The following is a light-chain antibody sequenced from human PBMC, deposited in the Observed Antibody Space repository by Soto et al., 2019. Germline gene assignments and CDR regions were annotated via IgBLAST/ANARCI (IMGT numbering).Light chain of an antibody. CDR3: QQYYYWPPYT. CDR1: QSVSSSY. J-gene: IGKJ2*01. V-gene: IGKV3-20*01. CDR2: GAS. Sequence: EIVLTQSPGTLSLSPGERATLSCRASQSVSSSYLAWYQQKPGQAPRLLIYGASSRATGIPDRFSGSGSGTDFTLTISRLEPEDFAVYYCQQYYYWPPYTFGQGTKVDIK.